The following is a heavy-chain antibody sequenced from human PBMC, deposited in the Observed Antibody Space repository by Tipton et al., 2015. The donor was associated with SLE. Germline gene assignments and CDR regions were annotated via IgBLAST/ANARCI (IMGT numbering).Heavy chain of an antibody. Sequence: TLSLTCTVSGGSISSGGYYWSWIRQLPGKGLEWLGCMYHSGYINYNPSLKGRITILVDTSKNQFSLKLSSVTAADTAVYYCARLGVVKGAYWGQGTLVTVSS. J-gene: IGHJ4*02. D-gene: IGHD2-15*01. V-gene: IGHV4-31*03. CDR3: ARLGVVKGAY. CDR1: GGSISSGGYY. CDR2: MYHSGYI.